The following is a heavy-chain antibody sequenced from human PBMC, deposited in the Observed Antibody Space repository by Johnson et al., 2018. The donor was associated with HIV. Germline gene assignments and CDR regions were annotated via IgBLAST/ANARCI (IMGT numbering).Heavy chain of an antibody. CDR1: GFTFSSYW. J-gene: IGHJ3*01. Sequence: VQLVESGGGVVQPGRSLRLSCAASGFTFSSYWMSWVRQAPGKGLEWVSYISSSGSTIYHADSVKGRFTISRDNAKNSLYLQMNSLRAEDTAVYFCARVVPYAFDLWGQGTMVTVSS. V-gene: IGHV3-48*04. CDR2: ISSSGSTI. D-gene: IGHD6-6*01. CDR3: ARVVPYAFDL.